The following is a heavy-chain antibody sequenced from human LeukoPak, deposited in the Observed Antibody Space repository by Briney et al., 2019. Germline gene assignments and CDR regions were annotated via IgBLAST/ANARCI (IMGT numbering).Heavy chain of an antibody. CDR3: ASMSIAAFFPFDP. CDR2: ISSSGSTI. CDR1: GFTFSDYY. Sequence: GGSLRLSCAASGFTFSDYYMSWIRQAPGKGLEWVSYISSSGSTIYYAGSVKGRFTISRDNAKNSLYLQMNSLRAEDTAVYYCASMSIAAFFPFDPWGQGTLVTVSS. J-gene: IGHJ5*02. V-gene: IGHV3-11*01. D-gene: IGHD6-6*01.